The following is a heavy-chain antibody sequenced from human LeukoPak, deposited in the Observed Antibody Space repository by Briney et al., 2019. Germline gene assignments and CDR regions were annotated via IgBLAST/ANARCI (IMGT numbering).Heavy chain of an antibody. Sequence: GGSLRLSCAASGFTFSDYYMSWIRQAPGKGLEWLSYISSSGIYANYADSVEGRFTISRDNAKNSLYLQMNNLRAEDTAVYYCARPRASGTTNDAFDIWGQGTMVTVSS. V-gene: IGHV3-11*03. CDR1: GFTFSDYY. D-gene: IGHD1/OR15-1a*01. CDR2: ISSSGIYA. J-gene: IGHJ3*02. CDR3: ARPRASGTTNDAFDI.